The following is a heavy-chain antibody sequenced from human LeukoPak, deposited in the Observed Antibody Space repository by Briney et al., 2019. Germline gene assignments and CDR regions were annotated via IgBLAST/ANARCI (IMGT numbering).Heavy chain of an antibody. D-gene: IGHD3-10*01. CDR1: GFTFSSYW. Sequence: GGALGLSCAASGFTFSSYWMHWVRHAPGEGLVWVSRINSDGSSTSYADSVKGRFTISRDNAKNTLYLQMNSLRAEDTAVYYCAREAMVRGACFDYWGQGTLVTVSS. CDR3: AREAMVRGACFDY. J-gene: IGHJ4*02. CDR2: INSDGSST. V-gene: IGHV3-74*01.